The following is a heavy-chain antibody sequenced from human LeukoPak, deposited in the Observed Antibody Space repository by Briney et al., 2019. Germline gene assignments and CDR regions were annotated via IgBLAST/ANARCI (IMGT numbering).Heavy chain of an antibody. J-gene: IGHJ6*02. CDR1: GFSVSTYA. CDR2: ISGSGGKT. CDR3: AKDLGGKPYYYYGMDV. V-gene: IGHV3-23*01. Sequence: GGSLRLSCAASGFSVSTYAMSWVRQAPGKGLEWVSGISGSGGKTYYVDSVRGRFTISRDNSKNTLYLQMNSLSAEDTAVYYCAKDLGGKPYYYYGMDVWGQGTTVTVSS.